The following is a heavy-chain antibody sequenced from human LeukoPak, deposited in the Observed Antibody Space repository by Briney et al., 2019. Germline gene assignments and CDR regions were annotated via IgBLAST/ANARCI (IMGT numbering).Heavy chain of an antibody. Sequence: GESLKISCKASGYSFTTYWIGWVRQMPGKGLEWMGIIYPGDSDTRYSPSFQGQVTISADKSISTAYLHWSSLKASDTAMYYCARHRLLSDPFDIWGQGTMVTVSS. D-gene: IGHD2-21*01. V-gene: IGHV5-51*01. CDR3: ARHRLLSDPFDI. J-gene: IGHJ3*02. CDR1: GYSFTTYW. CDR2: IYPGDSDT.